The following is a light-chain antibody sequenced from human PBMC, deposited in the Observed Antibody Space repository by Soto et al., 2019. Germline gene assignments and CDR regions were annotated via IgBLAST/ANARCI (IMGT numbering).Light chain of an antibody. CDR3: QKHNNWPLT. CDR1: QSVSSN. CDR2: GAS. V-gene: IGKV3-15*01. Sequence: EIVMTQSPATLSVSPGERATLSCRASQSVSSNLAWYQQKPCQAPRLLIYGASTSATGIPARFSGSGSGTEFTITISSLQSEDFAVYYRQKHNNWPLTFGGGTKVEIK. J-gene: IGKJ4*01.